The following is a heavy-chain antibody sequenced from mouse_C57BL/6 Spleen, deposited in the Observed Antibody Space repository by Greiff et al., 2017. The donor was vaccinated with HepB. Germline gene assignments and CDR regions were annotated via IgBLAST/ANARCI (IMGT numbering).Heavy chain of an antibody. CDR3: ARDYYGSSYEGYFDV. J-gene: IGHJ1*03. CDR2: INPNNGGT. D-gene: IGHD1-1*01. Sequence: EVQLQQSGPELVKPGASVKMSCKASGYTFTDYNMHWVKQSHGKSLEWIGYINPNNGGTSYNQKFKGKATLTVNKSSSTAYMELRSLTSEDSAVYYCARDYYGSSYEGYFDVWGTGTTVTVSS. CDR1: GYTFTDYN. V-gene: IGHV1-22*01.